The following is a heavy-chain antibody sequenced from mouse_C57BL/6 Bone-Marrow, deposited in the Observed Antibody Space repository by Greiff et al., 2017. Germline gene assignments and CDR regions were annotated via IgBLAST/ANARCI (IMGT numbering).Heavy chain of an antibody. CDR1: GFSLSTFGMG. CDR3: AQSGIYYDYAWFAY. CDR2: VWWDDDK. V-gene: IGHV8-8*01. Sequence: QVTLKVSGPGILQPSQTLSLTCSFSGFSLSTFGMGVGWIRQPSGKGLEWLAHVWWDDDKYYNPALKSPLTISKDTSKNQVFLKLANVDTADTATYYGAQSGIYYDYAWFAYWGQGTLVTVSA. J-gene: IGHJ3*01. D-gene: IGHD2-4*01.